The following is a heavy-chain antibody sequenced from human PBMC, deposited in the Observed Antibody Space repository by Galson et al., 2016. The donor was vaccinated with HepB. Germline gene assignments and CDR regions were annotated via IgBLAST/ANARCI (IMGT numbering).Heavy chain of an antibody. V-gene: IGHV4-61*02. J-gene: IGHJ3*02. CDR1: DFSIRRGTSS. Sequence: NLSLPCPVSDFSIRRGTSSWPWIRQPAGKGLEWIGRIFITGSTNSNPSLKSRVTISVAPSKNQFSLRLTSVTAADTGVYSCARVWVPGGEGYLDSGGQGTVFT. CDR3: ARVWVPGGEGYLDS. D-gene: IGHD3-16*01. CDR2: IFITGST.